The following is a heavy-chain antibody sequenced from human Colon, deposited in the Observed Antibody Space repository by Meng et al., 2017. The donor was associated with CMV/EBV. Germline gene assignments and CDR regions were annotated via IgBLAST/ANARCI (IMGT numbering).Heavy chain of an antibody. CDR3: ARDPQRHNSGYLGSAQYFDY. D-gene: IGHD5-12*01. V-gene: IGHV3-21*01. CDR1: GFTFRNYA. CDR2: ISSSSSYI. J-gene: IGHJ4*02. Sequence: GGSLRLSCAASGFTFRNYAMSWVRQAPGKGLEWVSSISSSSSYIYYADSVKGRFTISRDNAKNSLYLQMNSLRAEDTAVYYCARDPQRHNSGYLGSAQYFDYWGQGTLVTVSS.